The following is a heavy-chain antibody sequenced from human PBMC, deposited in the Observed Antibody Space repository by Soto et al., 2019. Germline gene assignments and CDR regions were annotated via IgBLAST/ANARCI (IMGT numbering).Heavy chain of an antibody. J-gene: IGHJ4*02. Sequence: QVQLLESGGGLVKPGGSLRLSCAASGFTFSDYYMSWIRQAPXKGLECVAYISVSSTYANYGDXXEGRFTISRDNAEXXXXXXXXXXXXXXXXXXXXXXXXXXXXXXXXXXXXYWGXGALVTVSS. CDR3: XXXXXXXXXXXXXXXXY. CDR2: ISVSSTYA. V-gene: IGHV3-11*03. CDR1: GFTFSDYY.